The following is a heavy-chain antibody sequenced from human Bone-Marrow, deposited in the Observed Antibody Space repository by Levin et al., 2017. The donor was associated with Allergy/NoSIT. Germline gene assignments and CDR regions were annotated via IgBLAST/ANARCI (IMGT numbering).Heavy chain of an antibody. CDR2: IYHSGTT. Sequence: SCAVSGGSISSTNWWSWVRQPPGKGLEWIGEIYHSGTTHYNPSLKSRVTISVDKSKNQFSLRLTSVTAADTAVYYCAANTPVRLDYWGQGTLVTVSS. J-gene: IGHJ4*02. D-gene: IGHD6-6*01. CDR1: GGSISSTNW. CDR3: AANTPVRLDY. V-gene: IGHV4-4*02.